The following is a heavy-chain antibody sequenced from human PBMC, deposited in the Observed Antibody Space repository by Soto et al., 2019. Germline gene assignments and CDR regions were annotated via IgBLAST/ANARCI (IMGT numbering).Heavy chain of an antibody. D-gene: IGHD3-22*01. V-gene: IGHV3-23*01. Sequence: GGSLRLSCAASGFTFNNSAMSWVRQAPGKGLEWVSSISASGRSIYYAASVKGRSTISRDNSKNTLHLQMDSLRAEDTAIYYCATSRGNDYDSSPYFPFHYWGQGTLVTVSS. CDR2: ISASGRSI. CDR3: ATSRGNDYDSSPYFPFHY. J-gene: IGHJ4*02. CDR1: GFTFNNSA.